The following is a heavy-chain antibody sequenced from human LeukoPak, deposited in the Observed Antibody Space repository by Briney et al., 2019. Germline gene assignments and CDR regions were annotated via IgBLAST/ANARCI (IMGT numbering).Heavy chain of an antibody. CDR3: AKDPPRYYDFWSGYPTSPGFDY. CDR1: GFTFSSYA. J-gene: IGHJ4*02. CDR2: ISGSGGST. Sequence: PGGSLRLSCAASGFTFSSYAMSWVRQAPGKGLEWVSAISGSGGSTYYADSVKGRFTISRDNSKNTLYLQMNSLRAEDTAVYYCAKDPPRYYDFWSGYPTSPGFDYWGQGTLVTVSS. D-gene: IGHD3-3*01. V-gene: IGHV3-23*01.